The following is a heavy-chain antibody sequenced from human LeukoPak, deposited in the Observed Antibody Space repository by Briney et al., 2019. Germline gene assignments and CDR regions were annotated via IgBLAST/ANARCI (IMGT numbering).Heavy chain of an antibody. V-gene: IGHV4-59*08. CDR1: GDSISSYY. D-gene: IGHD2-15*01. CDR2: IYYSGST. J-gene: IGHJ3*02. CDR3: ARHSIIGGTEYAFDI. Sequence: SETLSLTCTVSGDSISSYYWSWIRQPPGKGLEWIGYIYYSGSTNYNPSLKSRVTISADTSNNQFSLKLSSVTAADTAVYYCARHSIIGGTEYAFDIWGQGTMVTVSS.